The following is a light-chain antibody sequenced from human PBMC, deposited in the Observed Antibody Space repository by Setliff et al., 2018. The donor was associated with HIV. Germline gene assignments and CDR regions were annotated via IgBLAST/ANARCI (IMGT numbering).Light chain of an antibody. CDR1: SSNIGAGYD. Sequence: QSVLTQPPSVSGAPGQRVTISCTGTSSNIGAGYDVHWYQQLPGTAPKLLIYDNSNRPSGVPDRFSGSKSGTAASLAITGLQAEDEADYYCQSYDNSLSAFVFGTGTKVTVL. CDR2: DNS. CDR3: QSYDNSLSAFV. V-gene: IGLV1-40*01. J-gene: IGLJ1*01.